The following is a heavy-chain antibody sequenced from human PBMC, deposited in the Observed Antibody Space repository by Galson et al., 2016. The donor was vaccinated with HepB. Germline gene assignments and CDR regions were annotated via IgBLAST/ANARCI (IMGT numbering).Heavy chain of an antibody. CDR2: IYHSGPT. D-gene: IGHD6-19*01. J-gene: IGHJ4*02. Sequence: SETLSLTCAVSGVSISSRNFWSWIRQPPGKGLEWIGEIYHSGPTNYNPSLTSRLSISVDASKNQFSLRLSSVTATDTALYFCGGAEAGSFGRDWGQGTLVTVSS. V-gene: IGHV4-4*02. CDR3: GGAEAGSFGRD. CDR1: GVSISSRNF.